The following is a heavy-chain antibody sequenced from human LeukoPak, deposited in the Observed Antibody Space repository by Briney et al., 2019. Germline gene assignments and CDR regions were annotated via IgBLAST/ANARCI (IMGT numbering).Heavy chain of an antibody. CDR3: ARVSGSYSIDY. J-gene: IGHJ4*02. D-gene: IGHD1-26*01. CDR2: IYHSGST. Sequence: SETLSLTCTVSGVSISSSNSYWGWIRQPPGKGLEWIGSIYHSGSTYYNPSLKSRVTISVDTSKNQFSLKLSSVTAADTAVYYCARVSGSYSIDYWGQGTLVTVSS. V-gene: IGHV4-39*07. CDR1: GVSISSSNSY.